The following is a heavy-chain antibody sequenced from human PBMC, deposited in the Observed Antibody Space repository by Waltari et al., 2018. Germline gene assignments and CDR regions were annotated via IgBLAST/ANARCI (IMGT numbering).Heavy chain of an antibody. Sequence: QVQLVQSGAEVKKPGASVKVSCKASGYTFTSYGISWVRQAPGQGLEWMGWISAYNGNTNYAQKLQGRVTMTTDTSTSTAYMELRSLRSDDTAVYYCARDGPTEEFGGVIVNRYFDLWGRGTLVTVSS. D-gene: IGHD3-16*02. CDR1: GYTFTSYG. CDR3: ARDGPTEEFGGVIVNRYFDL. J-gene: IGHJ2*01. CDR2: ISAYNGNT. V-gene: IGHV1-18*01.